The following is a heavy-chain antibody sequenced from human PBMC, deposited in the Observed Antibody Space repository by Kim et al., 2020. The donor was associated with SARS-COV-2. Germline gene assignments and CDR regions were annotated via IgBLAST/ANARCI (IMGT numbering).Heavy chain of an antibody. CDR2: IKSKTDGGTT. V-gene: IGHV3-15*01. J-gene: IGHJ6*02. CDR3: TTEYCSGGSCYSGWSYYYGMDV. D-gene: IGHD2-15*01. Sequence: GGSLRLSCAASGFTFSNAWMSWVRQAPGKGLEWVGRIKSKTDGGTTDYAAPVKGRFTISRDDSKNTLYLQTNSLKTEDTAVYYCTTEYCSGGSCYSGWSYYYGMDVWGQGTTVTVSS. CDR1: GFTFSNAW.